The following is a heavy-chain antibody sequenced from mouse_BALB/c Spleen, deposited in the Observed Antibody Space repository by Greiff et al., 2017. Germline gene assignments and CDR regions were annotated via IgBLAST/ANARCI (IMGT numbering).Heavy chain of an antibody. CDR1: GDSITSGY. CDR3: ARFGYDNYYAMDY. D-gene: IGHD2-2*01. J-gene: IGHJ4*01. Sequence: VQLKESGPSLVKPSQTLSLTCSVTGDSITSGYWNWIRKFPGNKLEYMGYISYSGSTYYNPSLKSRISITRDTSKNQYYLQLNSVTTEDTATYYCARFGYDNYYAMDYWGQGTSVTVSS. V-gene: IGHV3-8*02. CDR2: ISYSGST.